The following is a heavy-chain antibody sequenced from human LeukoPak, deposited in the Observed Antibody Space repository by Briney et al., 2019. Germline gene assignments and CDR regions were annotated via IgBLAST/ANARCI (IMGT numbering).Heavy chain of an antibody. CDR2: IYYSGST. CDR3: ARLILPGDYDY. V-gene: IGHV4-39*07. J-gene: IGHJ4*02. Sequence: SETLSLTCTVSGGSISSSSYYWGWIRQPPGKGLEWIGSIYYSGSTYYNPSLKSRVTISVDTSKNQFSLKLSSVTAADTAVYYCARLILPGDYDYWGQGTLVTVSS. D-gene: IGHD4-17*01. CDR1: GGSISSSSYY.